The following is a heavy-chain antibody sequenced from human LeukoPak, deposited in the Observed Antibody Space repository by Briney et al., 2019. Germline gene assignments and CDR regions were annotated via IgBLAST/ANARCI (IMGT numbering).Heavy chain of an antibody. D-gene: IGHD2-2*01. J-gene: IGHJ4*02. V-gene: IGHV1-46*01. Sequence: ASVKVSCKASGYTFTSYYMHWVRQAPGQGLEWMRIINPSGGSTSYAQKFQGRVTMTRDMSTSTVYMELSSLRSEDTAVYYCARVAGGEYQHFDYWGQGTLVTVSS. CDR2: INPSGGST. CDR1: GYTFTSYY. CDR3: ARVAGGEYQHFDY.